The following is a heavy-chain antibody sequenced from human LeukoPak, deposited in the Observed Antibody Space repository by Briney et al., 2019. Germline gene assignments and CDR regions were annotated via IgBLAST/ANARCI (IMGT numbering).Heavy chain of an antibody. J-gene: IGHJ4*02. CDR1: GSSISNNAL. D-gene: IGHD3-10*01. Sequence: PSETLSLTCAVSGSSISNNALWGWIRQPPGKGLEWIGYIYHSGNTYYNPSPKSRVTMSADTSRNQFSLKLTSVTAVDTAVYYCARMVSGSGTYYFDSWGQGTLVTVSS. CDR3: ARMVSGSGTYYFDS. CDR2: IYHSGNT. V-gene: IGHV4-28*01.